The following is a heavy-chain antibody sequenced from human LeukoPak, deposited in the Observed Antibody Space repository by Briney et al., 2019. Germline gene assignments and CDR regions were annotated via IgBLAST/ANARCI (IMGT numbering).Heavy chain of an antibody. CDR1: RGSFSGYS. CDR3: ARGRIRTPPGGY. Sequence: PSEPLALPWAVHRGSFSGYSWSWIREPRGKGLESSCQTDHTRRTNINPSLKSRLTISLHTSKNQCALELNSVTAPDTAVYCGARGRIRTPPGGYWGQGTPVTVSS. CDR2: TDHTRRT. J-gene: IGHJ4*02. D-gene: IGHD3-3*02. V-gene: IGHV4-34*01.